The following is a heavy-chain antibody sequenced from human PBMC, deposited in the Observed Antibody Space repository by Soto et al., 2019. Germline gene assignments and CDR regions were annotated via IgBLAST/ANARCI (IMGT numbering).Heavy chain of an antibody. Sequence: QVQLQESGPGLVKPSETLSLTCTVSGGSISSYYWSWIRQPPGKGLEWIGYIYYSGSTNYNPSLKIRVTISVDTSKNQFSLKLRSVTAADTAVYYCARVHDYGAHGWFDPWGQGTLVTVSS. V-gene: IGHV4-59*01. CDR2: IYYSGST. CDR1: GGSISSYY. D-gene: IGHD4-17*01. CDR3: ARVHDYGAHGWFDP. J-gene: IGHJ5*02.